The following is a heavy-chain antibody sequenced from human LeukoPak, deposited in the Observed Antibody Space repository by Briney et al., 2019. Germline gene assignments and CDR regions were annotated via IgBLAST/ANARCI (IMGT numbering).Heavy chain of an antibody. J-gene: IGHJ4*02. CDR2: ITSSSSYI. Sequence: PGGSLRLSCAASGFTFSSNSMNWVRQAPGKGLEWVSSITSSSSYIYYADSVKGRFTISRDNAKNSLYLQMNSLRAEDTAVHYCARDGYGDYHLGYWGQGTLVTISS. CDR3: ARDGYGDYHLGY. CDR1: GFTFSSNS. V-gene: IGHV3-21*04. D-gene: IGHD4-17*01.